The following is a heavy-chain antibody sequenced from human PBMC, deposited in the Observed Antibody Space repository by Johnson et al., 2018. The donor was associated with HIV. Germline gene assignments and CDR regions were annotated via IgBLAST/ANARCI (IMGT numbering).Heavy chain of an antibody. D-gene: IGHD4-17*01. J-gene: IGHJ3*02. V-gene: IGHV3-30*03. CDR2: ISYDGSNK. CDR1: GFTFTDYY. Sequence: QVQLVESGGSLVKPGGSMRLSCAASGFTFTDYYMTWIRQAPGKGLEWVAVISYDGSNKDSADSVKGRFTISRDNSKNTLYLQMNSLKTEDTAVYYCARSVDYGDSLCAFDIWGQGTMVTVSS. CDR3: ARSVDYGDSLCAFDI.